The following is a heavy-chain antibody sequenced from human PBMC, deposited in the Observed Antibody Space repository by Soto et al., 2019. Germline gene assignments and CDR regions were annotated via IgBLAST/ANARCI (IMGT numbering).Heavy chain of an antibody. CDR2: IDPSDSYT. Sequence: LKISCKGSGYSFTSYWISWVRQMPGKGLEWMGRIDPSDSYTNYSPSFQGHVTISADKSISTAYLQWSSLKASDTAMYYCARTTGVGYCSGGSCNTYYYYGMDVWGQGTTVTVSS. V-gene: IGHV5-10-1*01. CDR1: GYSFTSYW. J-gene: IGHJ6*02. D-gene: IGHD2-15*01. CDR3: ARTTGVGYCSGGSCNTYYYYGMDV.